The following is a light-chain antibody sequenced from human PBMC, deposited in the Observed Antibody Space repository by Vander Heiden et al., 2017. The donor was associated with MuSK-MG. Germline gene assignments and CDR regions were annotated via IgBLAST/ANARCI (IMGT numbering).Light chain of an antibody. CDR2: DAS. V-gene: IGKV3D-20*01. CDR1: QPLSSTY. J-gene: IGKJ4*01. Sequence: EIVLTQSPATLSLSPGDRATLSCGASQPLSSTYLAWYQQKPGLAPRLLIYDASSRATGVPDRFSGSGSGTDFTLTISRLEPEDFAVYYCQQDGSSLLTFGGGTKVEIK. CDR3: QQDGSSLLT.